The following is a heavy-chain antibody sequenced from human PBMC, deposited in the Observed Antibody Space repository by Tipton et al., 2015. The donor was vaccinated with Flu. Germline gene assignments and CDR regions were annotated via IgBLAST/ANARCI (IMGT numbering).Heavy chain of an antibody. CDR2: IYHTGST. CDR3: ARVSPRRITAIAVTMVPEGYFDS. V-gene: IGHV4-38-2*02. CDR1: GDSISGSYY. D-gene: IGHD3-10*01. J-gene: IGHJ4*02. Sequence: TLSLTCTVSGDSISGSYYWGWIRQAPGKGLEWIGNIYHTGSTYHNPSLKSRVTMSVDTSRNHLSLRLSSVTAADTAVYYCARVSPRRITAIAVTMVPEGYFDSWGQGTLVTVSS.